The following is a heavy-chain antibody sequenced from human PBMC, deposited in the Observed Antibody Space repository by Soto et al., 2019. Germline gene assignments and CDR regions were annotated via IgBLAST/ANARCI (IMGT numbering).Heavy chain of an antibody. J-gene: IGHJ6*02. D-gene: IGHD3-9*01. CDR1: GYTFTSYA. Sequence: QVQLVQSGAEVKKPGASVKVSCKASGYTFTSYAMHWVRQAPGQRIEWMGWINAGNGNTKYSQKFQGRVTITRDTSASTAYIELSSLRSEDTAVYYCARDHSLITISWGYGMDVWGQGTTVTVSS. V-gene: IGHV1-3*01. CDR2: INAGNGNT. CDR3: ARDHSLITISWGYGMDV.